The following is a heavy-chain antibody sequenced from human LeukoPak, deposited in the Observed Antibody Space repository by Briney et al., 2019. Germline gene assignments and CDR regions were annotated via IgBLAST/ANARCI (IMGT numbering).Heavy chain of an antibody. CDR2: INPSGGST. CDR1: GYTFTSYY. CDR3: AREPRTAPRFDY. J-gene: IGHJ4*02. D-gene: IGHD2-21*02. V-gene: IGHV1-46*01. Sequence: ASVKVSCKASGYTFTSYYMHWVRQAPGQGLEWMGIINPSGGSTSYAQKFQGRVTMTRDTFTSTVYMELSSLRSEDTAVYYCAREPRTAPRFDYWGQGTLVTVSS.